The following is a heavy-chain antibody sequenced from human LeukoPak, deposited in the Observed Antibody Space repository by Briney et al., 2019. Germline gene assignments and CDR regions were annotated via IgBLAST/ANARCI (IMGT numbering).Heavy chain of an antibody. CDR1: EFSVGSNY. CDR2: IYSGGST. CDR3: ARQYYDILTGYYTLTRYYMDV. V-gene: IGHV3-66*04. D-gene: IGHD3-9*01. Sequence: GGSLRLSCAASEFSVGSNYMTWVRQAPGKGLEWVSLIYSGGSTYYADSVKGRFTISRDNSKNTLYLQMNSLRAEDTAVYYCARQYYDILTGYYTLTRYYMDVWGKGTTVTISS. J-gene: IGHJ6*03.